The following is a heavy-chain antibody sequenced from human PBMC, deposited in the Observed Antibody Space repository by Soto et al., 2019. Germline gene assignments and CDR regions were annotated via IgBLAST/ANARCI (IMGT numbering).Heavy chain of an antibody. D-gene: IGHD3-22*01. J-gene: IGHJ5*02. CDR1: GYTLTSYG. CDR3: AGDPDSHYNDSHASSDP. V-gene: IGHV1-18*01. Sequence: ASVKVSCKASGYTLTSYGISGVRQAPGQGLEWMGWISAYNGNTNYAQKFQGRVTITADKFTGTVYMELTRLRSDDTAVYYCAGDPDSHYNDSHASSDPWGQGTLVTVSS. CDR2: ISAYNGNT.